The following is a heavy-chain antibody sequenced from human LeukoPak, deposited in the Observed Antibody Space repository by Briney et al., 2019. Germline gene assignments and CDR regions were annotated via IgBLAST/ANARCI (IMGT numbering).Heavy chain of an antibody. J-gene: IGHJ4*02. CDR1: GFTFDDYT. CDR2: ISWDGGST. Sequence: GGSLRLSCAASGFTFDDYTMHWVRQAPGKGLEWVSLISWDGGSTYYADSVKGRFTISRDNSKNTLYLQMNSLRADDTAVYYCAKGLRYSDNWGQGTLVTVSS. D-gene: IGHD3-9*01. CDR3: AKGLRYSDN. V-gene: IGHV3-43*01.